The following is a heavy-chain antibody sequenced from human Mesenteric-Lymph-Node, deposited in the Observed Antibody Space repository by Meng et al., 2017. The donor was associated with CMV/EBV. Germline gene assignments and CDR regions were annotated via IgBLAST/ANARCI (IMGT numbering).Heavy chain of an antibody. J-gene: IGHJ4*02. D-gene: IGHD1-1*01. V-gene: IGHV4-38-2*02. CDR1: GYSISSGYY. CDR3: ARDRVPRYNWNDVPEYYFDY. Sequence: SETLSLTCTVSGYSISSGYYWGWIRQPPGKGLEWIGSIYYSGSTYYNPSLKSRVTISVDTSKNQFSLKLSSVTAADTAVYYCARDRVPRYNWNDVPEYYFDYWGQGTLVTVSS. CDR2: IYYSGST.